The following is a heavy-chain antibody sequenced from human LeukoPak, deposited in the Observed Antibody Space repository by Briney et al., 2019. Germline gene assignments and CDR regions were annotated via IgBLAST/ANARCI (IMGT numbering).Heavy chain of an antibody. CDR3: ARGLGELSLYLLDY. D-gene: IGHD3-16*02. CDR1: GFTFSSYS. Sequence: GGSLRLSCAASGFTFSSYSMNLVRQAPGKGLEWVSYISSSSSTIYYADSVKGRFTISRDNAKNSLYLQMNSLRAEDTAVYYCARGLGELSLYLLDYWGQGTLVTVSS. CDR2: ISSSSSTI. J-gene: IGHJ4*02. V-gene: IGHV3-48*01.